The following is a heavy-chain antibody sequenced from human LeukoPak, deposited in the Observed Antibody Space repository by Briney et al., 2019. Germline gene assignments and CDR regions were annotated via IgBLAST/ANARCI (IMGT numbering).Heavy chain of an antibody. D-gene: IGHD6-13*01. CDR1: GFSFSRYW. CDR3: ARDSSAERGQQLAN. J-gene: IGHJ4*02. Sequence: SGGSLRLSCAASGFSFSRYWMSWVRQAPGKGLEYIASIKEDGSEKYYVDSVKGRFIISRDNARNSLFLQMNSLRVEDTAVYYCARDSSAERGQQLANWGQGTLVIVSS. V-gene: IGHV3-7*01. CDR2: IKEDGSEK.